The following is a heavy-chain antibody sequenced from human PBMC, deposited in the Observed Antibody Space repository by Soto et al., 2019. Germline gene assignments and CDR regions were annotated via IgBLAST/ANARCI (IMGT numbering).Heavy chain of an antibody. J-gene: IGHJ6*02. V-gene: IGHV5-10-1*01. CDR2: IDPSDSYT. Sequence: PGESLKISCKGSGYSFTSYWISWVRQMPGKGLEWMGRIDPSDSYTNYSPSFQGHVTISADKSISTAYLQWSSLKASDTAMYYCASLCSGYLRKYGMDVWGQGTTVTVSS. CDR1: GYSFTSYW. D-gene: IGHD5-12*01. CDR3: ASLCSGYLRKYGMDV.